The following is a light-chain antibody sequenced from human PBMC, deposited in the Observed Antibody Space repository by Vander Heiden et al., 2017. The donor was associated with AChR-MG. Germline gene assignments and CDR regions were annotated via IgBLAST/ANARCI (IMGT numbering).Light chain of an antibody. CDR3: MQALQTPLA. CDR2: LGS. V-gene: IGKV2-28*01. Sequence: DIVMTQSPLSLPVPPGEPASISCRSSQGLLHSNGYNYLDWYLQKPGQSPQLLIYLGSNRASGVPDRFSGSGSGTDFTLKISRVEAEDVGVYYCMQALQTPLAFGPGTKVDIK. CDR1: QGLLHSNGYNY. J-gene: IGKJ3*01.